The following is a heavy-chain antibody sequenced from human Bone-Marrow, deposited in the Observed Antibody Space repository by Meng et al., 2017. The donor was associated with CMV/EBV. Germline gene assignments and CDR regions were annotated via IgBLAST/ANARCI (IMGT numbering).Heavy chain of an antibody. CDR3: ARDAGDYEYGMDV. J-gene: IGHJ6*02. CDR2: ISSSSSTI. V-gene: IGHV3-48*04. Sequence: SCKASGYTFTGYYMNWVRQAPGKGLEWVSYISSSSSTIYYADSVKGRFTISRDNAKNSLYLQMNSLRAEDTAVYYCARDAGDYEYGMDVWGQGTTVTVSS. CDR1: GYTFTGYY.